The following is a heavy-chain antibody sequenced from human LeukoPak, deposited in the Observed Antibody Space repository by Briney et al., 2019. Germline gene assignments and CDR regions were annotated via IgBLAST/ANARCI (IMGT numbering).Heavy chain of an antibody. V-gene: IGHV4-61*02. CDR3: ATGGAPDCSVGTCYSLDS. Sequence: SQTLSLTCTVSGGSISSGPYYLSWIRQSAGKRLEWIGLVYPSGGTNYNPSLKSRLTLSIDASKNQFSLNLGSVTAADTAVYYCATGGAPDCSVGTCYSLDSWGQGTLVTVSS. CDR1: GGSISSGPYY. D-gene: IGHD2-15*01. J-gene: IGHJ4*02. CDR2: VYPSGGT.